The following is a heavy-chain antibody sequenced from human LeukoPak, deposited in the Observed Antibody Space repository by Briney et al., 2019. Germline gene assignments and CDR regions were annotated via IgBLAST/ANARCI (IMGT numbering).Heavy chain of an antibody. CDR3: KAAAGPYNWFDP. V-gene: IGHV3-48*03. CDR1: GFTFNNYQ. D-gene: IGHD6-13*01. CDR2: ISSSGRTI. Sequence: GGSLRLSCAASGFTFNNYQMNWVRQAPGKGLECISYISSSGRTIYYADSLKGRFTVSRDNAKNSLYLRMNNLRAEDTAVYYCKAAAGPYNWFDPWGQGTLVTVSS. J-gene: IGHJ5*02.